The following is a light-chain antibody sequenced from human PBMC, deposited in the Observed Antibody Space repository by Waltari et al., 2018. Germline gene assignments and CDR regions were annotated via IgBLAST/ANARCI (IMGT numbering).Light chain of an antibody. V-gene: IGLV1-40*01. CDR1: SPNIGAGHA. J-gene: IGLJ3*02. CDR3: QSFDIRLSGGVV. CDR2: GNN. Sequence: QSVLTQPPSMSGAPGQRVTIPCTGSSPNIGAGHAVHRYQVFPGTAPKLLIYGNNNRPSGVPDRFSGSKSDTSASLAIGGLQAEDEADYYCQSFDIRLSGGVVFGGGTKVTVL.